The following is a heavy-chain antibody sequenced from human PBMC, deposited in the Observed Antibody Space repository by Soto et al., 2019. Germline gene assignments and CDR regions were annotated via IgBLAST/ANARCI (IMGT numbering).Heavy chain of an antibody. D-gene: IGHD3-22*01. J-gene: IGHJ5*02. CDR3: ARNGDSSDYRGWFDP. CDR2: IYSGGTT. V-gene: IGHV3-66*01. CDR1: GFTVSSNY. Sequence: EVQLVESGGGLVQPGGSLRLSCAASGFTVSSNYMSWVRQAPGKGLEWVSVIYSGGTTYYADSLKGSFTISRDKSKNALYRQMNSLRAADTAVYYCARNGDSSDYRGWFDPWGQGALVIVSS.